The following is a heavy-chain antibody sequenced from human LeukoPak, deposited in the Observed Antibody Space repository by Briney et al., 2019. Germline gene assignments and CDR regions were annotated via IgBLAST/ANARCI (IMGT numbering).Heavy chain of an antibody. V-gene: IGHV4-39*07. J-gene: IGHJ6*03. D-gene: IGHD5-18*01. CDR2: IYYNGST. CDR1: GGSISSSSYY. CDR3: ARNGYSYGQYYYYYYMDV. Sequence: SETLSLTCTVSGGSISSSSYYWGWIRQPPGKGLEWIGSIYYNGSTYYNPSLKSRVTISVDTSKNQFSLKLSSVTAADTAVYYCARNGYSYGQYYYYYYMDVWGKGTTVTVSS.